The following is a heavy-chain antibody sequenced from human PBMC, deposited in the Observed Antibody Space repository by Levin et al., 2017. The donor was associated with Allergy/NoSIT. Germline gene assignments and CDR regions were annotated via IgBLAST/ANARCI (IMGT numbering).Heavy chain of an antibody. V-gene: IGHV1-18*01. D-gene: IGHD3-3*01. CDR3: ARDISDFWSGYSRHFDY. CDR1: GYTFTSYG. CDR2: ISAYNGNT. Sequence: ASVKVSCKASGYTFTSYGISWVRQAPGQGLEWMGWISAYNGNTNYAQKLQGRVTMTTDTSTSTAYMELRSLRSDDTAVYYCARDISDFWSGYSRHFDYWGQGTLVTVSS. J-gene: IGHJ4*02.